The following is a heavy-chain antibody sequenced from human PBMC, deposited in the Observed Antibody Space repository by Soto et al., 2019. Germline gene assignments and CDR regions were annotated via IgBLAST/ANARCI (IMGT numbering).Heavy chain of an antibody. CDR3: ARAENYGGQAYGMDV. J-gene: IGHJ6*02. D-gene: IGHD1-7*01. V-gene: IGHV1-69*13. Sequence: RASVKVSCKASGGTFSSYAISWVRQAPGQGLEWMGGIIPIFGTANYAQKFQGRVTITADESTSTAYMELSSLRSEDTAVYYCARAENYGGQAYGMDVWGQGTTVTVSS. CDR2: IIPIFGTA. CDR1: GGTFSSYA.